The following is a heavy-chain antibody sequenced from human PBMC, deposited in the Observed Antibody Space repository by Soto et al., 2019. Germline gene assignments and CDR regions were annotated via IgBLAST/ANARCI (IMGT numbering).Heavy chain of an antibody. J-gene: IGHJ6*02. CDR1: GYTFTSYY. CDR2: INPSGGST. Sequence: VASVKVSCKASGYTFTSYYMHWVRQAPGQGLEWMGIINPSGGSTSYAQKFQGRVTMTRDTSTSTVYMELSSLRSEDTAVYYCAREGRLSNGWYREYYYYGMDVWGQGTTVTVSS. CDR3: AREGRLSNGWYREYYYYGMDV. D-gene: IGHD6-19*01. V-gene: IGHV1-46*01.